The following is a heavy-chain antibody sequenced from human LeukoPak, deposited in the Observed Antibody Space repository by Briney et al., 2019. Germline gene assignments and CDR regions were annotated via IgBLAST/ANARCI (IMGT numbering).Heavy chain of an antibody. D-gene: IGHD3-22*01. CDR2: ISSRSSQI. CDR1: GFTFSSYI. J-gene: IGHJ4*02. V-gene: IGHV3-21*01. CDR3: VRYSSGFYY. Sequence: GGSLRLSCAASGFTFSSYIMNWVRQAPGKGLEWVSSISSRSSQIYYADSMKGRFTISRANSKNSLYLQMKRPRPEDTAVYYCVRYSSGFYYWGQGKPVTVSS.